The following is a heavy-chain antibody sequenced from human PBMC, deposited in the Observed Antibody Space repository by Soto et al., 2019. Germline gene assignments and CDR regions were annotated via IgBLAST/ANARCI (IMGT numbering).Heavy chain of an antibody. J-gene: IGHJ4*02. D-gene: IGHD6-13*01. CDR3: ARKHSSSWYRYFDY. CDR1: GGSFSGYY. Sequence: SETLSLTCAVYGGSFSGYYWSWIRQPPGKGLEWIGEINHSGSTNYNPSLKSRVTIPVDTSKNQFSLKLSSVTAADTAVYYCARKHSSSWYRYFDYWGQGTLVTVSS. CDR2: INHSGST. V-gene: IGHV4-34*01.